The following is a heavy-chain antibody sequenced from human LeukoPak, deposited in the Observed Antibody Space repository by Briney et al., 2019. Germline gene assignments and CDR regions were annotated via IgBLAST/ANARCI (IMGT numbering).Heavy chain of an antibody. CDR3: ARDDDYGDYDAFDI. V-gene: IGHV3-21*01. CDR2: ISSSSYI. D-gene: IGHD4-17*01. CDR1: GFTFSSYS. Sequence: GGSLRLSCAASGFTFSSYSMNWVRQAPGKGLEWVSSISSSSYIYYADSVKGRFTISRDNAKNSLYLQMNSLRAEDTAVYYCARDDDYGDYDAFDIWGQGTMVTVSP. J-gene: IGHJ3*02.